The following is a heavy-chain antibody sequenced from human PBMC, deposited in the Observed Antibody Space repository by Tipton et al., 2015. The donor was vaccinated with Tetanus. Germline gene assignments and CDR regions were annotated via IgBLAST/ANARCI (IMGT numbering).Heavy chain of an antibody. CDR3: ARGTGDY. CDR2: IYYSGDT. V-gene: IGHV4-31*03. Sequence: TLSLTCTVSGDSISRGGYFWNWIRQRPGKGPEWIGYIYYSGDTYYNPSLKSRVSMSVDTSRNQFSLNLTSVTAADTAVYYCARGTGDYWGQGTLVTVSS. CDR1: GDSISRGGYF. J-gene: IGHJ4*02. D-gene: IGHD1-14*01.